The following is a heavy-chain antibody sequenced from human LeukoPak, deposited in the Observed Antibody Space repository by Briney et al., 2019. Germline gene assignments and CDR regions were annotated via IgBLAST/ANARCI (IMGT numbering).Heavy chain of an antibody. Sequence: PGRSLRLSCAASGFTFDDYAMHWVRQAPGKGLEWVSGISWNSGSIGYADSVKGRFTISRDNAKNSLYLQMNSLRAEDTAVYYCARVEDSSSWYVGYWGQGTLVTVSS. CDR3: ARVEDSSSWYVGY. D-gene: IGHD6-13*01. V-gene: IGHV3-9*01. J-gene: IGHJ4*02. CDR1: GFTFDDYA. CDR2: ISWNSGSI.